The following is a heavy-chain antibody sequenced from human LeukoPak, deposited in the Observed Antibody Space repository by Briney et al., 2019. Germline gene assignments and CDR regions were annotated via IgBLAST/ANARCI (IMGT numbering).Heavy chain of an antibody. J-gene: IGHJ4*02. CDR3: AKVAKYYYGSETYYFFEH. CDR2: ISYDGSNK. V-gene: IGHV3-30*18. Sequence: GGFLRLSCAASGSTFSSYGMHWVRQAPGKGLEWVAVISYDGSNKYYADSVKGRFTISRDNSKNTLYLQMNSLRAEDTAVYYCAKVAKYYYGSETYYFFEHWGQGTPVTASS. CDR1: GSTFSSYG. D-gene: IGHD3-10*01.